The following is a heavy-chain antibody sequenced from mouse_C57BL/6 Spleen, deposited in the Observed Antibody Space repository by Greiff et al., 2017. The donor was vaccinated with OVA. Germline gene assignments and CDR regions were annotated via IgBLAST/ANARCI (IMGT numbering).Heavy chain of an antibody. CDR1: GYTFTDYY. J-gene: IGHJ1*03. V-gene: IGHV1-26*01. D-gene: IGHD1-1*01. Sequence: EVQLQQSGPELVKPGASVKISCKASGYTFTDYYMNWVKQSHGKSLEWIGDINPNKGGTSYNQKFKGKATLTVDKSSSTAYMELRSLTSEDSAVYYCASGATTVVATDFDVWGTGPTVTVSS. CDR3: ASGATTVVATDFDV. CDR2: INPNKGGT.